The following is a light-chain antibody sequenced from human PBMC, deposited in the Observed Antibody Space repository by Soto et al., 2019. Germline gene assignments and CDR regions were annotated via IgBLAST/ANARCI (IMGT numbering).Light chain of an antibody. CDR2: AAS. J-gene: IGKJ2*01. Sequence: DIQMTQSPSSLSASVGDRVNITCRASQSISNYLNWYQQKPGKAPDLLIYAASNLQSGVPSRFTGSGSGTDFTLTISSMQPADFTTYYCQQSYSSPPMYTFGQGTKLEIK. CDR3: QQSYSSPPMYT. V-gene: IGKV1-39*01. CDR1: QSISNY.